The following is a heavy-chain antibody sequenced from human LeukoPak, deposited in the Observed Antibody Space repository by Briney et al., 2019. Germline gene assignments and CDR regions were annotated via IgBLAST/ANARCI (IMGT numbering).Heavy chain of an antibody. V-gene: IGHV4-30-2*01. J-gene: IGHJ4*02. CDR3: ARASFGVVTTIDY. Sequence: SETLSLTCAVSGGSISSGGYSWRWIRQPPGKGLEWIGYIYHSGSTYYNPPLKSRVTISVDRSKNQFSLKLSSVTAADTAVYYCARASFGVVTTIDYWGQGTLVTVSS. D-gene: IGHD3-3*01. CDR1: GGSISSGGYS. CDR2: IYHSGST.